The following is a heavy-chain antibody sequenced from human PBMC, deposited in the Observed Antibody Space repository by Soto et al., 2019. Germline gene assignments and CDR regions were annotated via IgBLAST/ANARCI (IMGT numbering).Heavy chain of an antibody. Sequence: ASVKVSCKASGYTFTSYCISWVRQAPGQGLEWMGWISAYNGNTNYAQKLQGRVTMTTDTSTSTAYMELRSLRSDDTAVYYCARAATMYYYYYYYMDVWGKGTTVTVSS. CDR2: ISAYNGNT. J-gene: IGHJ6*03. CDR3: ARAATMYYYYYYYMDV. CDR1: GYTFTSYC. V-gene: IGHV1-18*01. D-gene: IGHD5-12*01.